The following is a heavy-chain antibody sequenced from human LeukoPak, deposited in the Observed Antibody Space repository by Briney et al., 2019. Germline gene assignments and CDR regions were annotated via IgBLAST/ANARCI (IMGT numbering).Heavy chain of an antibody. CDR2: IIPIFGTA. CDR3: ARPSLWFGESSARPEHYYYGMDV. Sequence: GASVKVSCKASGYTFTSYAMNWVRQAPGQGLEWMGGIIPIFGTANYAQKFQGRVTITADESTSTAYMELSSLRSEDTAVYYCARPSLWFGESSARPEHYYYGMDVWGQGTTVTVSS. J-gene: IGHJ6*02. V-gene: IGHV1-69*13. CDR1: GYTFTSYA. D-gene: IGHD3-10*01.